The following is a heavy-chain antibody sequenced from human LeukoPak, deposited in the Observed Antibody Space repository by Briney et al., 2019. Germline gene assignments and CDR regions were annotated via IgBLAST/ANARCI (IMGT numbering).Heavy chain of an antibody. V-gene: IGHV3-53*01. J-gene: IGHJ4*02. CDR2: IYSGGST. CDR1: GFTFSDYY. Sequence: GGSLRLSCAASGFTFSDYYMSWIRQAPGKGLEWVSVIYSGGSTYYADSVKGRFTISRDNSKNTLYLQMNSLRAEDTAVYYCALEMATLPSYWGQGTLVTVSS. CDR3: ALEMATLPSY. D-gene: IGHD5-24*01.